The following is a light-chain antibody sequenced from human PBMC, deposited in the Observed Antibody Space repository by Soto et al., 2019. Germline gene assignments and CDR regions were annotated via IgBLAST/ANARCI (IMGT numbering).Light chain of an antibody. Sequence: DIVMTQSPDSLAVSLGERATINCNSSQSVLYSSNNKNYLAWYQQKPGQPPKLLIYWASTRESGVPDRFSGSGSGTDFTLTISSLQAEDVAVYYSPQDYSTPLTFSAGTKVEI. CDR2: WAS. CDR3: PQDYSTPLT. J-gene: IGKJ4*01. CDR1: QSVLYSSNNKNY. V-gene: IGKV4-1*01.